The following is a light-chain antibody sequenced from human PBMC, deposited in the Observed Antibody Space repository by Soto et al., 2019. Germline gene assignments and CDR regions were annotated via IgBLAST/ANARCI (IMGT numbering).Light chain of an antibody. J-gene: IGKJ5*01. CDR1: QSVSSN. CDR3: QQRHMWPIT. V-gene: IGKV3-15*01. Sequence: VMTQSPSTLSLSPGERATLSCRASQSVSSNLAWYQQIPGQAPRLLIYGASTRATVIPARFSGSGSGTDFTLTISSLEPEDSAVYYCQQRHMWPITFGQGTRLAI. CDR2: GAS.